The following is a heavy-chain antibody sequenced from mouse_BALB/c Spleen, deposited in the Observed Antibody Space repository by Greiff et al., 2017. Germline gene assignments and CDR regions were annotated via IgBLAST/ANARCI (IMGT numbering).Heavy chain of an antibody. D-gene: IGHD3-3*01. CDR3: ARRGGLYYAMDY. CDR2: IYWDDDK. CDR1: GFSLSTSGMG. J-gene: IGHJ4*01. Sequence: QVTLKVSGPGILQPSQTLSLTCSFSGFSLSTSGMGVSWIRQPSGKGLEWLAHIYWDDDKRYNPSLKSRLTISKDTSSNQVFLKITSVDTADTATYYCARRGGLYYAMDYWGQGTSVTVSS. V-gene: IGHV8-12*01.